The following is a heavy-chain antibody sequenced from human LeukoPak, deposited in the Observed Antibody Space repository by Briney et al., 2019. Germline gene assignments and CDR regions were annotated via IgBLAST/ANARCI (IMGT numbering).Heavy chain of an antibody. J-gene: IGHJ5*02. D-gene: IGHD4-23*01. CDR1: GGTFSSYA. Sequence: SVKVSCKASGGTFSSYAISWVRQAPGQGLEWIGGIIPIFGTANYAQKLQGRVTITTDESTSTAYMELSSLRSEDTAVYYCARDPGGKVWGNWFDPWGQGTLVTVSS. CDR2: IIPIFGTA. V-gene: IGHV1-69*05. CDR3: ARDPGGKVWGNWFDP.